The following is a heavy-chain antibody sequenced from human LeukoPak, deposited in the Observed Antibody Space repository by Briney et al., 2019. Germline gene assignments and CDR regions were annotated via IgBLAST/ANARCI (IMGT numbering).Heavy chain of an antibody. Sequence: SETLSLTCAVYGGSFSGYYWSWIRQPPGKGLEWIGQINHSVGTKYNPSLKSRVTISGDTSRNQFSLKLSSVTAADTAVYYCARNYGFSFDPWGQGTLVTVSS. CDR1: GGSFSGYY. CDR2: INHSVGT. V-gene: IGHV4-34*01. J-gene: IGHJ5*02. CDR3: ARNYGFSFDP. D-gene: IGHD3-3*01.